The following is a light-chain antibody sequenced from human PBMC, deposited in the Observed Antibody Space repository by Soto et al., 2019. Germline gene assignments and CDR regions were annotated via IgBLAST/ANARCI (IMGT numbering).Light chain of an antibody. V-gene: IGKV3-15*01. CDR2: GAS. CDR1: QSVSSN. CDR3: QQYSNWPLIT. Sequence: EIVMTQSPATLSVSPGERATLSCRASQSVSSNLAWYQQKPGQAPRLLIYGASIRATGIPARFSGSGSGTEFTLTISSLQSEEFAVYHCQQYSNWPLITFGQGTRLRL. J-gene: IGKJ5*01.